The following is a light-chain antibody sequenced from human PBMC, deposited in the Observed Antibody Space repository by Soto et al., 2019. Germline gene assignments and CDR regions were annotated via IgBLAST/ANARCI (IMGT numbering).Light chain of an antibody. J-gene: IGKJ2*01. CDR1: QSVSSN. Sequence: EIVMTQSPATLSVSPGERATLSCRASQSVSSNLAWHQRKPGQAPRLLIYGASTRATGIPARFSGSGSGTEFSFTISSLQSEDFAVYYCQQYNKWPPYTFGQGTKLEIK. CDR2: GAS. CDR3: QQYNKWPPYT. V-gene: IGKV3-15*01.